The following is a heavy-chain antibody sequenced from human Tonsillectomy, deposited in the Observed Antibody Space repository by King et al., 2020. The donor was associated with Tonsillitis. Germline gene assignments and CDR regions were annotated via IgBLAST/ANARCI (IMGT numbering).Heavy chain of an antibody. D-gene: IGHD5-18*01. CDR2: IYFSVYT. Sequence: LQLQESGPGLVKPSETLSLTCTVSGDSISINSYYWGWIRQPPGKGLEWIASIYFSVYTYYNPSLKSRVTISVDTSKSQFSLKLSSVTAADTAVYYCARAVGYGPLYYFDYWGQGALVTVSS. J-gene: IGHJ4*02. CDR1: GDSISINSYY. CDR3: ARAVGYGPLYYFDY. V-gene: IGHV4-39*01.